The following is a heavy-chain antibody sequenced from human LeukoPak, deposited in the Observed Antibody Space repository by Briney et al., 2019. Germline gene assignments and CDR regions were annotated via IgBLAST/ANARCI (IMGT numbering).Heavy chain of an antibody. V-gene: IGHV1-69*13. CDR1: GGTFSSYA. D-gene: IGHD3-3*01. CDR3: ARSDRGTYYDFWSGYYNGGYYYYYMDV. Sequence: SVKVSCKASGGTFSSYAISWVRQAPGQGLEWMGGIIPIFGTANYAQKFQGRVTITADESTSTAYMELSSLRSEDTAVYYCARSDRGTYYDFWSGYYNGGYYYYYMDVWGKGTTVTVSS. J-gene: IGHJ6*03. CDR2: IIPIFGTA.